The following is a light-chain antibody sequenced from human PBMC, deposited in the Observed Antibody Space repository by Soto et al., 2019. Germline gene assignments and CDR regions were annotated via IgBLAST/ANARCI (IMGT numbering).Light chain of an antibody. J-gene: IGLJ1*01. CDR3: SSYTRSNTYV. CDR2: DVS. V-gene: IGLV2-14*03. CDR1: SRDVGYYNY. Sequence: QSARTQPASVSGSPGQSITISCTGTSRDVGYYNYISWYQQHPGKAPKLMIYDVSNRPSGVSNRFSGSKSGNTASLTISGLQAEDDADYYCSSYTRSNTYVFGTGTTLTVL.